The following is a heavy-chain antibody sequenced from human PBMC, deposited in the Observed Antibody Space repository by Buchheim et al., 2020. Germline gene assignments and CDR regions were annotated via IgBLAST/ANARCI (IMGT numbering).Heavy chain of an antibody. V-gene: IGHV4-34*01. J-gene: IGHJ4*02. Sequence: QVQLQQWGAGLLKPSETLSLTCAVYGGSFSGYYWSWIRQPPGKGLEWIGEINHSGSTNYNPSLKSRVTISVDTSKNQFSLKLSSVTATDTAVYYCARHVLLWFGESKFDYWGQGT. D-gene: IGHD3-10*01. CDR3: ARHVLLWFGESKFDY. CDR2: INHSGST. CDR1: GGSFSGYY.